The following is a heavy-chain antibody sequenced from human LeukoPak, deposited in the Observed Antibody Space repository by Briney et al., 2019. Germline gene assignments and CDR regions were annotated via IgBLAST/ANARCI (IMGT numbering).Heavy chain of an antibody. CDR3: AKDGPYGSGSYNWFDP. V-gene: IGHV3-23*01. CDR2: ISGSGGST. Sequence: GGSLRLSCAASGFTFSSYAMSWVRQAPGKGLEWVSAISGSGGSTCYADSVKGRFTISRDNSKNTLYLQMNSLRAEDTAVYYCAKDGPYGSGSYNWFDPWGQGTLVTVSS. J-gene: IGHJ5*02. D-gene: IGHD3-10*01. CDR1: GFTFSSYA.